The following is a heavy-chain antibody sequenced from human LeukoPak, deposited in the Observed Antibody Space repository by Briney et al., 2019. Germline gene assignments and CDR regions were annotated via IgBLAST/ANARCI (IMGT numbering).Heavy chain of an antibody. CDR2: IYYSGST. Sequence: SETLSLTCTVSGGSISSYYWSWIRQPPGKGLEWIGYIYYSGSTNYNPSLKSRVTISVDTSKNQFSLKLSSVTAADTAVYYCARDAADGFVYYYGMDVWGQGTTVTVSS. J-gene: IGHJ6*02. CDR3: ARDAADGFVYYYGMDV. CDR1: GGSISSYY. D-gene: IGHD2-15*01. V-gene: IGHV4-59*01.